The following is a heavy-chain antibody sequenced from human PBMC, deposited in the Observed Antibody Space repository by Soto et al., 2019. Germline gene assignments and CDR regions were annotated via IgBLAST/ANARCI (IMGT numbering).Heavy chain of an antibody. J-gene: IGHJ4*02. CDR1: GYTFTEND. D-gene: IGHD2-21*01. CDR2: MNPNSGNT. Sequence: ASAKVSCKASGYTFTENDINWLRQATAQGLEWMGWMNPNSGNTGYAQKFQGRVTMTRDNSITTAYMELSSLRSEDTAVYFCVRAPLDYYSADYFDDWGQGTLVTSPQ. CDR3: VRAPLDYYSADYFDD. V-gene: IGHV1-8*01.